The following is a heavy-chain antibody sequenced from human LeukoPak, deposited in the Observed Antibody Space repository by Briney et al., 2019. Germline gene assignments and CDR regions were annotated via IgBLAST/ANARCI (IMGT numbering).Heavy chain of an antibody. D-gene: IGHD5-24*01. CDR1: GYTFTNFG. J-gene: IGHJ4*02. CDR2: ISAYNGNT. Sequence: GASVKVSCKASGYTFTNFGISWVRQAPGQGLEWMGWISAYNGNTDYAQKVQGRVTMTTDTSTSTAYMELRSLRSDDTAVYYCARGRDGYNPTADYWGQGTLVTVSS. V-gene: IGHV1-18*01. CDR3: ARGRDGYNPTADY.